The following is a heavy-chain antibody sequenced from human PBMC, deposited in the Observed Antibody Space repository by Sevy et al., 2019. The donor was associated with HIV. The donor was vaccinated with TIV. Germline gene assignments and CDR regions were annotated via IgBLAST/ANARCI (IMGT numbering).Heavy chain of an antibody. CDR3: ARGIVAYYFDY. Sequence: SENLSLTCTVSGDSISSYYWSWIRQPPGKGLEWIGYFYYSGITNYNPSVKSRVTISVDTSRNQISLKLSSVTAADTAVYYCARGIVAYYFDYWGQGTLVTVSS. V-gene: IGHV4-59*01. CDR1: GDSISSYY. J-gene: IGHJ4*02. D-gene: IGHD5-12*01. CDR2: FYYSGIT.